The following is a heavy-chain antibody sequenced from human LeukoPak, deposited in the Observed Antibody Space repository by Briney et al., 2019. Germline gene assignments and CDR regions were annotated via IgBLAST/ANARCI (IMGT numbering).Heavy chain of an antibody. CDR3: ASTTLAAGDYYYYYMDV. Sequence: GGSLRLSCAASGFTFSDYYMSWIRQAPGKGLEWVSYISSSGSTIYYADSVKGRFTISRDNAKNSLYRQMNSLRAEDTAVYYCASTTLAAGDYYYYYMDVWGKGTTVTVSS. V-gene: IGHV3-11*01. J-gene: IGHJ6*03. CDR2: ISSSGSTI. CDR1: GFTFSDYY. D-gene: IGHD2-15*01.